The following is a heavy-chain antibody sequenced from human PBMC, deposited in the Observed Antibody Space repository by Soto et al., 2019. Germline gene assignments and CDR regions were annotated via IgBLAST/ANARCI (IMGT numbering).Heavy chain of an antibody. V-gene: IGHV4-31*03. Sequence: TLSLTCTVSGGSISSGGYCWSWIRQRPGKGLEWIGDIHYSGSTFYNPSLKSRVTISVDTSENQFSLKLGSMTAADTAVYYCARGEVLPAASRDYWGQGTLVTVSS. CDR1: GGSISSGGYC. D-gene: IGHD2-2*01. CDR2: IHYSGST. J-gene: IGHJ4*02. CDR3: ARGEVLPAASRDY.